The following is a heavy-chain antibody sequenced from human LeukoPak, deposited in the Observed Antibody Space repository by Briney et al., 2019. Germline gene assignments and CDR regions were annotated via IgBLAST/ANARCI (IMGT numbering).Heavy chain of an antibody. CDR2: ISSSSSYI. CDR3: ARGDNSSGWYPRYFDY. V-gene: IGHV3-21*01. J-gene: IGHJ4*02. D-gene: IGHD6-19*01. Sequence: GGSLRLSCASSGFTFSSYSMNWVRQPPGKGLEWVSSISSSSSYIYYADSVKGRFTISRDNAKNSLYLQMNSLRAEDTAVYYCARGDNSSGWYPRYFDYWGQGTLVTVSS. CDR1: GFTFSSYS.